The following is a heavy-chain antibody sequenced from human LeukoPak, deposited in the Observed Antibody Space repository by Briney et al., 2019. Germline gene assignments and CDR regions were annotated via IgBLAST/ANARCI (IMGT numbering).Heavy chain of an antibody. V-gene: IGHV3-23*01. CDR1: GFTFSSYA. CDR2: ISGSGDST. D-gene: IGHD4-17*01. Sequence: GGSLRLSCAASGFTFSSYAMIWVRQAPGKGLEWVSAISGSGDSTYYADSVKGRFTISRDNSKNTLYLQMNILRAEDTAVYYCAKDKTAPTVTPMDYWGQGTLVTVSS. CDR3: AKDKTAPTVTPMDY. J-gene: IGHJ4*02.